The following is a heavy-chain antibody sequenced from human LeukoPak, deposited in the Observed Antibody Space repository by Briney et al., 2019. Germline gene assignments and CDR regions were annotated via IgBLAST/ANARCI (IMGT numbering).Heavy chain of an antibody. Sequence: PSETLSLTCTVSGGSISSSSYYWGWIRQPPGKGLEWIGSIYYGGSTYYNPSLKSRVTISVDTSKNQFSLKLSSVTAADTAVYYCARQGCSSTSCLPGYWGQGTLVTVSS. CDR3: ARQGCSSTSCLPGY. CDR2: IYYGGST. J-gene: IGHJ4*02. D-gene: IGHD2-2*01. V-gene: IGHV4-39*01. CDR1: GGSISSSSYY.